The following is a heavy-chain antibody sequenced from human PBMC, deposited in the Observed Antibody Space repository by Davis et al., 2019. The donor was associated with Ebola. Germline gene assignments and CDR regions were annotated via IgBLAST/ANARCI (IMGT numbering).Heavy chain of an antibody. CDR1: GYTFTSYD. CDR3: ASVGDCSGGSCYGN. CDR2: MNPNSGNT. Sequence: ASVKVSCKASGYTFTSYDINWVRQATGQGLEWMGWMNPNSGNTGYAQKFQGRVTMTRNTSISTAYMELSSLRSEDTAVYYCASVGDCSGGSCYGNWGQGTLVTVSS. V-gene: IGHV1-8*01. D-gene: IGHD2-15*01. J-gene: IGHJ4*02.